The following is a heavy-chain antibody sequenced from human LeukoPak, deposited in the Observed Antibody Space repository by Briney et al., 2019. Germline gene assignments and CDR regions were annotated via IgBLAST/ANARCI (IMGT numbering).Heavy chain of an antibody. V-gene: IGHV4-39*01. J-gene: IGHJ4*02. CDR1: GVSISSSNSY. D-gene: IGHD3/OR15-3a*01. Sequence: SETLSLTCTVSGVSISSSNSYWGWIRQPPGKGLEWIVRIYYSGSTYYNASLKSQVSISIDTTKNQFSLRLTSVPAADTAVYYCARQTGSGLFILPGGQGTLVPVSS. CDR2: IYYSGST. CDR3: ARQTGSGLFILP.